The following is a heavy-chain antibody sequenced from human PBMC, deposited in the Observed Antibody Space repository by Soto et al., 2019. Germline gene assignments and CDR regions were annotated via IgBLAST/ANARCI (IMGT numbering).Heavy chain of an antibody. V-gene: IGHV3-73*02. CDR2: IRSKAHSYAT. Sequence: EVQLVESGGGLVQPGGSLKLSCAASGFTFSGSAMQWVRQASGKGLEWVARIRSKAHSYATAYAASVKGRFTITRDDSKNTAFLQMNSRTTEDTAVYYCTGVGVPRGWYFDLWGRGTLVTVSS. J-gene: IGHJ2*01. CDR1: GFTFSGSA. CDR3: TGVGVPRGWYFDL. D-gene: IGHD1-26*01.